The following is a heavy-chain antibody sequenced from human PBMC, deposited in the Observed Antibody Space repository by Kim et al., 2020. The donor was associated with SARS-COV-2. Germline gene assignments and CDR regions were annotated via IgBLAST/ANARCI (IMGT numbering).Heavy chain of an antibody. V-gene: IGHV3-74*01. CDR1: GFTFSYHW. Sequence: GGSLRLSCAASGFTFSYHWLHWVRQAPGKGLVWVSRINSDGRITTYADSVKGRLTISRDNRENTLYLEMNNLRVEDTAFYYCARVPHYDSSGYYFDQWGQGTLVSVSP. J-gene: IGHJ4*02. CDR3: ARVPHYDSSGYYFDQ. CDR2: INSDGRIT. D-gene: IGHD3-22*01.